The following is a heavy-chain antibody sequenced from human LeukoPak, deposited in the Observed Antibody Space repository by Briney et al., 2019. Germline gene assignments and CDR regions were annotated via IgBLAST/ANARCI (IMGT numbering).Heavy chain of an antibody. Sequence: GGSLRLSCAASGFTFSSYSMNWVRQAPGKGLEWVSSISSSSSYIYYADSVKGRFTISRDNAKNSLYLQMNSLRAEDTAVYYCARDRATADAFDIWGQGTMVTVSS. V-gene: IGHV3-21*01. CDR1: GFTFSSYS. D-gene: IGHD5-12*01. CDR3: ARDRATADAFDI. J-gene: IGHJ3*02. CDR2: ISSSSSYI.